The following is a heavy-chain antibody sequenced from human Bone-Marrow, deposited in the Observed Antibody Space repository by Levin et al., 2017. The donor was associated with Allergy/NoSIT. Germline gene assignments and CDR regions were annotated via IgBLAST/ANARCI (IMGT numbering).Heavy chain of an antibody. V-gene: IGHV4-30-4*01. CDR3: AGSGVVEYEVDY. CDR1: GGSISSGDYY. J-gene: IGHJ4*02. Sequence: SQTLSLTCTVSGGSISSGDYYWSCTRQPPGKGLEWIGYIYYSGSTYYNPSLKSRVTITVDTPKNQFFLKLSSVTAGDTAVYYCAGSGVVEYEVDYWGQGTLVTVSS. CDR2: IYYSGST. D-gene: IGHD3-3*01.